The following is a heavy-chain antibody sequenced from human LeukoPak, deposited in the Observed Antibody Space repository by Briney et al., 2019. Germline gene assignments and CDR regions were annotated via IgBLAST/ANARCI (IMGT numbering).Heavy chain of an antibody. D-gene: IGHD4-17*01. CDR1: GYTLTELS. J-gene: IGHJ4*02. V-gene: IGHV1-24*01. Sequence: GASVKVSCKVSGYTLTELSMHWVRQAPGKGLGWMGGFDPEDGETIYAQKFQGRVTMTEDTSTDTAYMELSSLRSEDTAVYYCATGLTVTTYYFDYWGQGTLVTVSS. CDR3: ATGLTVTTYYFDY. CDR2: FDPEDGET.